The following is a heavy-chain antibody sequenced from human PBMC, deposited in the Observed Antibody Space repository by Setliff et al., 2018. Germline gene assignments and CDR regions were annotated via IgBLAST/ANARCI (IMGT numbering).Heavy chain of an antibody. Sequence: SLKISCAASGFAFDSYAMHWVRQAPGKGLEWVAIIFHDGRDIYYGDSVQGRFAISRDNSKNTLYLQMNSLSAEDTAVYYCAKVPNSGGYAGPFDFWGQGTLVTVSS. CDR2: IFHDGRDI. D-gene: IGHD5-12*01. CDR1: GFAFDSYA. V-gene: IGHV3-30*18. CDR3: AKVPNSGGYAGPFDF. J-gene: IGHJ4*02.